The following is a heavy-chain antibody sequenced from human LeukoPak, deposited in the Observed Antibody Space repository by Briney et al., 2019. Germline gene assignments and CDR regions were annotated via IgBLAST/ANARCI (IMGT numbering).Heavy chain of an antibody. D-gene: IGHD6-19*01. J-gene: IGHJ6*03. CDR1: GGTFSSYA. CDR3: SGCSVNYYYYYMDV. Sequence: ASVKVSCKASGGTFSSYAISWVRQAPGQGLEWMGGIIPIFGTANYAQKFQGRVTITADESTSTAYMELSSLRSEDTAVYYCSGCSVNYYYYYMDVWGKGTTVTVSS. V-gene: IGHV1-69*13. CDR2: IIPIFGTA.